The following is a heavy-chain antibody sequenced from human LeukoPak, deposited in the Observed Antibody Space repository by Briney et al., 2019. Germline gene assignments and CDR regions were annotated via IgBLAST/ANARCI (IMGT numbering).Heavy chain of an antibody. J-gene: IGHJ3*02. Sequence: ASVKVSCKASGYTFTSYYMHWVRQAPGQGLEWMGIINPSGGSTSYAQKFQGRVTMTRDTSTSTVYMELSSLRSEDTAVYYCARDQRSGYSGPSDAFDIWGQGTMVTVSS. CDR3: ARDQRSGYSGPSDAFDI. D-gene: IGHD5-12*01. V-gene: IGHV1-46*01. CDR2: INPSGGST. CDR1: GYTFTSYY.